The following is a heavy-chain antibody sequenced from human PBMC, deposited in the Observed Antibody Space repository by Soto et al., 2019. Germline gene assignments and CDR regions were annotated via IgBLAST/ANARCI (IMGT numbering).Heavy chain of an antibody. CDR3: ATNKVGSSGWYDAFDI. J-gene: IGHJ3*02. CDR1: GGTFSSYA. Sequence: SVKVSCKASGGTFSSYAISWVREAPGQGLEWMGGIIPIFGTANYAQKFQGRVTITADKSTSTAYMELSSLRSEDTAVYYCATNKVGSSGWYDAFDIWGQGTMVTVSS. V-gene: IGHV1-69*06. D-gene: IGHD6-19*01. CDR2: IIPIFGTA.